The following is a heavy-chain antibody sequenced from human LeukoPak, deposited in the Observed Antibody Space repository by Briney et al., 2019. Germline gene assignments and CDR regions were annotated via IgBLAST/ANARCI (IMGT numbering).Heavy chain of an antibody. Sequence: SETLSLTCTVSGGSISSYYWSWIRQPPGKGLEWIGYIYYIGSTNYNPSPKSRVTISVDRSKNQFSLKLGSVTAADPAVYSCGRHRMYSSGWEYYFNYWGQGTLVTVSS. CDR3: GRHRMYSSGWEYYFNY. CDR2: IYYIGST. D-gene: IGHD6-19*01. V-gene: IGHV4-59*08. J-gene: IGHJ4*02. CDR1: GGSISSYY.